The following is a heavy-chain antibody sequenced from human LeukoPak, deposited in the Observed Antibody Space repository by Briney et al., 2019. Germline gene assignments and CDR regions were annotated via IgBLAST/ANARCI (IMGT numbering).Heavy chain of an antibody. Sequence: PGGSLRLSCGASGVTISTYEMNWVRQAPGEGLEWVSYISSSGRNIYYADSVRGRFTISRDNAKNSLYLQMNSLRAEDTAVYYCARGDTGDQGYFDYWGQGTLVTVSS. V-gene: IGHV3-48*03. CDR2: ISSSGRNI. CDR3: ARGDTGDQGYFDY. CDR1: GVTISTYE. J-gene: IGHJ4*02. D-gene: IGHD7-27*01.